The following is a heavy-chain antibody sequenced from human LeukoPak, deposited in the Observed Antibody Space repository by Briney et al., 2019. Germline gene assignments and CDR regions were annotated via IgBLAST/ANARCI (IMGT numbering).Heavy chain of an antibody. J-gene: IGHJ4*02. Sequence: GGSLRLSCAASGFTFSDYYMSWIRQAPGKGLEWVSYISSSSSYTNYADSVKGRFTISRDNAKNSPYLQMNSLRAEDTAVYYCASSSLYYDILTGYSNFCFDYWGQGTLVTVSS. V-gene: IGHV3-11*06. CDR3: ASSSLYYDILTGYSNFCFDY. CDR1: GFTFSDYY. D-gene: IGHD3-9*01. CDR2: ISSSSSYT.